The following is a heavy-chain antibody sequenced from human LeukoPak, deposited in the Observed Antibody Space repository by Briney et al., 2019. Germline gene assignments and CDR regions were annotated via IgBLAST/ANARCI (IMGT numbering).Heavy chain of an antibody. CDR2: IYSGGST. J-gene: IGHJ4*02. D-gene: IGHD3-10*01. CDR3: ARNLWFGDFDY. CDR1: GFTFTSYG. Sequence: PGGSLRLSCAVSGFTFTSYGMSWVRQAPGKGLEWVSVIYSGGSTYYADSAKGRFTISRDNSKNTLYLQMNSLRAEDTAVYYCARNLWFGDFDYWGQGTLVTVSS. V-gene: IGHV3-66*01.